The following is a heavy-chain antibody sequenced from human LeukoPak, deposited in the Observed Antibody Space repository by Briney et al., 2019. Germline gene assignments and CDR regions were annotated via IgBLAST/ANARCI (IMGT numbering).Heavy chain of an antibody. J-gene: IGHJ3*02. CDR1: GFTLGGHW. D-gene: IGHD3-10*01. CDR2: VSSDGRTT. Sequence: GGSLRLSCAASGFTLGGHWMHWVRQAPGKGLVWVSRVSSDGRTTNYADSVKGRFTISRDNAKNTQYLQTNSLRAEDTAVYYCARGASGKGAFDIWGQGTLVTVSS. CDR3: ARGASGKGAFDI. V-gene: IGHV3-74*01.